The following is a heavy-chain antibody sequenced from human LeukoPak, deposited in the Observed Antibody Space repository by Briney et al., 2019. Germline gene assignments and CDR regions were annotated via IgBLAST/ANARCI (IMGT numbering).Heavy chain of an antibody. Sequence: SVKVSCKASGGTFSSYAISWVRQAPGQGLGWMGGIFPIFGTANYAQKFQGRVTITADESTSTAYMELSSLRSEDTAVYYCASFGSESYDFPYPLKYWGQGTRVTVSS. J-gene: IGHJ4*02. D-gene: IGHD3-10*01. CDR2: IFPIFGTA. CDR1: GGTFSSYA. CDR3: ASFGSESYDFPYPLKY. V-gene: IGHV1-69*13.